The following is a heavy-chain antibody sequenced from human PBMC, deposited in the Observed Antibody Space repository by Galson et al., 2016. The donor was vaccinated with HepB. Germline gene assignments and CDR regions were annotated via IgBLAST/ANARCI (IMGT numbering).Heavy chain of an antibody. V-gene: IGHV3-66*02. D-gene: IGHD3-3*01. CDR2: IYSGGTT. J-gene: IGHJ3*02. CDR1: GFTVSSNH. Sequence: SLRLSCAASGFTVSSNHMGWVRQAPGKGLESVSLIYSGGTTYYADSVKGRFSISRDNSKNTLYLQMNTLRTEDTAVYYCARQRNHDFWSAHRMHDPFDIWGQGTMVTVSS. CDR3: ARQRNHDFWSAHRMHDPFDI.